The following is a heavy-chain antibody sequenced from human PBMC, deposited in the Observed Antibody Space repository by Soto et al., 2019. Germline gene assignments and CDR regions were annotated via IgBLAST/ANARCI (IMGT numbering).Heavy chain of an antibody. Sequence: ASVKVSCKASGYTFTSYYMHWVRQAPGQGLEWMGIINPSGGSTSYAQKFQGRVTMTRDTSTSTVYMELSSLRSEDTAVYYCARGPSVYYGSGRPYYFDYWGQGTLVTVSS. V-gene: IGHV1-46*01. D-gene: IGHD3-10*01. J-gene: IGHJ4*02. CDR2: INPSGGST. CDR3: ARGPSVYYGSGRPYYFDY. CDR1: GYTFTSYY.